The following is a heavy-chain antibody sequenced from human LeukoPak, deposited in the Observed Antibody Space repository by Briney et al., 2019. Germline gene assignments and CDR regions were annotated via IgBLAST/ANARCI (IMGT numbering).Heavy chain of an antibody. CDR1: GYSFTEYW. CDR2: IFPGDFEL. V-gene: IGHV5-51*01. J-gene: IGHJ6*02. Sequence: GESLKISCKGYGYSFTEYWIGWVRQMPGKGLEWMGIIFPGDFELKYSPSFQGQVIISVDKSIDTAYLQWSSLQASDTAMYYCARHGLERCRGGMCYRSFHYYGMDVWGQGTTVTVSS. D-gene: IGHD2-15*01. CDR3: ARHGLERCRGGMCYRSFHYYGMDV.